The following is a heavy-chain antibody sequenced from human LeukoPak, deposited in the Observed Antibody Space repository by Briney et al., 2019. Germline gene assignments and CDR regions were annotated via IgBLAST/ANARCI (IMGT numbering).Heavy chain of an antibody. CDR2: ISAYNGNT. D-gene: IGHD5-18*01. J-gene: IGHJ4*02. V-gene: IGHV1-18*01. CDR3: ARRRGYSYGGYYFDY. Sequence: ASVKVSCKASGYTFTSYGISWVRQAPGQGLEWMGWISAYNGNTNYARKLQGRVTMTTDTSTSTAYMELRSLRSDDTAVYYCARRRGYSYGGYYFDYWGQGTLVTVSS. CDR1: GYTFTSYG.